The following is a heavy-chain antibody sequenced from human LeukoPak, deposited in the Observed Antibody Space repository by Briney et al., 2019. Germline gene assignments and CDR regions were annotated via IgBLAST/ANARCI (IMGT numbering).Heavy chain of an antibody. CDR1: GGSISSSSYY. V-gene: IGHV4-39*02. Sequence: SETLSLTCTVSGGSISSSSYYWGWIRQPPGKGLEWIGSIYYSGSTYYNPSLKSRVTISVDTSKNQFSLKLSSVTAADTAVYYCAREDDYRYFFDYWGQGTLVTVSS. CDR2: IYYSGST. J-gene: IGHJ4*02. CDR3: AREDDYRYFFDY. D-gene: IGHD4-11*01.